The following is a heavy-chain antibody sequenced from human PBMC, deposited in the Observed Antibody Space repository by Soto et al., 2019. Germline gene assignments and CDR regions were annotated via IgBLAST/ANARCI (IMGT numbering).Heavy chain of an antibody. Sequence: VQLVQSGAEVKKPGSSVKVSCKASGGTFSSYAISWVRQAPGQGLEWMGGIIPIFGTANYAQKFQGRVTITADESTSTAYMGLSSLRSEDTAVYYCARAVVGVAATHNWFDPWGQGTLVTVSS. V-gene: IGHV1-69*01. CDR2: IIPIFGTA. CDR1: GGTFSSYA. D-gene: IGHD2-15*01. CDR3: ARAVVGVAATHNWFDP. J-gene: IGHJ5*02.